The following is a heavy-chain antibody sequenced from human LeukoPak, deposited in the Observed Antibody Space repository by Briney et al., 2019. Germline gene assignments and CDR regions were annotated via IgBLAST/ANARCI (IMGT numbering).Heavy chain of an antibody. D-gene: IGHD3-10*01. Sequence: PSETLSLTCTVSGGSISSGDYYWSWIRQPPGTGLEWIGYIYYSGSTYYNPSLKSRVIMSVDTSKNQFSLRLSSVTAADTAVYYCARMRGSYYFDYWGRGTLVTVSS. CDR2: IYYSGST. CDR1: GGSISSGDYY. CDR3: ARMRGSYYFDY. V-gene: IGHV4-30-4*01. J-gene: IGHJ4*02.